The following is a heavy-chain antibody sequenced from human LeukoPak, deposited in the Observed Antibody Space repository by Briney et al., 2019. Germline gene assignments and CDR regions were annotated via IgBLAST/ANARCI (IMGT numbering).Heavy chain of an antibody. Sequence: SETLSLTCTVSGGSISSYYWSWIRQPPGKGLEWIGYIYYSGSTNYNPSLKSRVTISVDTSKNQFSLKLSSVTAADTAVYYCARVYYGSGSYYNDNWFDPWGQGTLVTVSS. CDR3: ARVYYGSGSYYNDNWFDP. CDR1: GGSISSYY. D-gene: IGHD3-10*01. J-gene: IGHJ5*02. CDR2: IYYSGST. V-gene: IGHV4-59*01.